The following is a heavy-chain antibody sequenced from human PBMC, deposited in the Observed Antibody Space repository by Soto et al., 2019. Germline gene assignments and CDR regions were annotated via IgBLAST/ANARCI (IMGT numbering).Heavy chain of an antibody. Sequence: EVQLVESGGSVVRPGGSLRLSCVVSGFTSGDYGMSWVRQGPGKGLEWVAGLNWNGARTTYADSVKGRFTVSRDNAKNSLNLQMNSLRAEDTAFYYCTREGDYGDYIGWYFDLWGRGTLVTVSS. CDR1: GFTSGDYG. J-gene: IGHJ2*01. CDR2: LNWNGART. D-gene: IGHD4-17*01. CDR3: TREGDYGDYIGWYFDL. V-gene: IGHV3-20*04.